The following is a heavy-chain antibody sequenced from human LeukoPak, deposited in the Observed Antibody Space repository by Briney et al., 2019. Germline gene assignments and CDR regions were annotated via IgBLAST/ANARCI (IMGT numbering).Heavy chain of an antibody. J-gene: IGHJ4*02. Sequence: SVKVSCKASGGTFSSCAISWVRQAPGQGLEWMGGIIPIFGTANYAQKFQGRVTVTADKSTSTAYMELSSLRSEDTAVYYCARSSIAAAGPYYFDYWGQGTLVTVSS. CDR3: ARSSIAAAGPYYFDY. V-gene: IGHV1-69*06. D-gene: IGHD6-13*01. CDR2: IIPIFGTA. CDR1: GGTFSSCA.